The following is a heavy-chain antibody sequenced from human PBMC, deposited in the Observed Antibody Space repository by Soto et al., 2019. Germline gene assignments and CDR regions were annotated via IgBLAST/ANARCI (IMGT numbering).Heavy chain of an antibody. CDR2: ISGSGGST. D-gene: IGHD3-3*01. J-gene: IGHJ3*02. CDR1: GFTFSSYA. V-gene: IGHV3-23*01. CDR3: AKDPPYYDFWSGYGRAFDI. Sequence: GGSLRLSCAASGFTFSSYAMSWVRQAPGKGLEWVSAISGSGGSTYYADSVKGRFTISEDNSKNTLYLQMNSLRAEDTVVYYCAKDPPYYDFWSGYGRAFDIWGQGTMVTVSS.